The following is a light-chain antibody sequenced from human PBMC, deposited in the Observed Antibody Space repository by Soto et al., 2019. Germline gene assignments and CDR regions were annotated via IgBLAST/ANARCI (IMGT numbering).Light chain of an antibody. Sequence: IVLMRSQASLSVYRREREKVCCRASQSVSSNLAWYQQKPGQAPRLLIYGASTRATGIPARFSGSGSGTEFTLTINRLEPEDFAVYYCQQYGNSPITFGQGTRLEIK. CDR2: GAS. CDR3: QQYGNSPIT. V-gene: IGKV3D-15*02. CDR1: QSVSSN. J-gene: IGKJ5*01.